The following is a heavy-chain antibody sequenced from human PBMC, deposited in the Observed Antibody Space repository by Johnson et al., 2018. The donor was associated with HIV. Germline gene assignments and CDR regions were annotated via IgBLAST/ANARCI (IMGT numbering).Heavy chain of an antibody. Sequence: VQLVESGGGLIQPGGSLRLSCAGSGFIFSSSWIHWVRQVPGKGLVWVSRSKSDGSTTTYADSVKGRFTISRDKAKNTLHLQMKSLRVEDTAVYYCARALVVITDGHAFDIWGQGTMVTVSS. CDR3: ARALVVITDGHAFDI. CDR2: SKSDGSTT. V-gene: IGHV3-74*02. CDR1: GFIFSSSW. J-gene: IGHJ3*02. D-gene: IGHD3-22*01.